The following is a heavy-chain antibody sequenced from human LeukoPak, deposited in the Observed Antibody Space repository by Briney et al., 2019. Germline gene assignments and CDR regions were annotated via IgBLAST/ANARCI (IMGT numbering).Heavy chain of an antibody. J-gene: IGHJ4*02. V-gene: IGHV1-18*01. CDR3: ARDRALYCSGGSCYTIDY. D-gene: IGHD2-15*01. CDR2: ISAYNGNT. Sequence: GASVKVSCKASGYTFTSYGISWVRQAPGQGLEWMGWISAYNGNTNYAQKLQGRVTMTTDTSTSTAYMELRSLRSDDTAVYYCARDRALYCSGGSCYTIDYWGQGTLVTVSS. CDR1: GYTFTSYG.